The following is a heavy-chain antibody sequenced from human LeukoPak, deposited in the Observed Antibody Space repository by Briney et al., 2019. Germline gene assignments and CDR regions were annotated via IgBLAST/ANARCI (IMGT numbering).Heavy chain of an antibody. CDR1: GFTFDDYG. J-gene: IGHJ4*02. V-gene: IGHV3-20*04. CDR3: ARSKVGATPYDY. CDR2: INWNGGST. D-gene: IGHD1-26*01. Sequence: GGSLRLSCAASGFTFDDYGMSWVRQAPGKGLEWVSGINWNGGSTGYADSVKGRFTISRDNAKNPLYLQMNSLRAEDTALYYCARSKVGATPYDYWGQGTLVTVSS.